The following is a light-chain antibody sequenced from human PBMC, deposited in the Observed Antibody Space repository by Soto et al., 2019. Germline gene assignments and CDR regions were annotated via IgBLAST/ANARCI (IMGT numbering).Light chain of an antibody. Sequence: EIVLTQSPATLSFSPGERATLSCRASQSVSSSLAWYQQKLGQAPRLLIYEASDRATGIPARFSGSGSGTDFTLIISSLEPEDFAVYYCQQGSTWPWTFGQGTKVEIK. CDR1: QSVSSS. J-gene: IGKJ1*01. V-gene: IGKV3-11*01. CDR3: QQGSTWPWT. CDR2: EAS.